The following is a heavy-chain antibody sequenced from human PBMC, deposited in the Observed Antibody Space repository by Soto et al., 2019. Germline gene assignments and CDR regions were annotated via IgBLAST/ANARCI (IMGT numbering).Heavy chain of an antibody. CDR1: GFTFSTYW. J-gene: IGHJ1*01. V-gene: IGHV3-74*01. CDR2: ISENGGIT. D-gene: IGHD3-10*01. Sequence: EVQLVESGGGLVQPGGSLRLSCAASGFTFSTYWMQWVRQVPGEGLVWVSSISENGGITTYADSVKGRFTISRDNAKNTLYLQMKGLRVEDTATYHSAREYYSSGTHWGKGTLVTVST. CDR3: AREYYSSGTH.